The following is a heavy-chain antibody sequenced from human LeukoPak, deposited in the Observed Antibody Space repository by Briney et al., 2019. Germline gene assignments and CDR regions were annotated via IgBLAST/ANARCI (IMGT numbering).Heavy chain of an antibody. CDR1: GYTFTGYY. D-gene: IGHD6-6*01. CDR2: INPNSGGT. CDR3: ARIYRPLQLVSGGMDV. J-gene: IGHJ6*02. Sequence: GASVKVSCKASGYTFTGYYMHWVRQAPGQGLEWMGWINPNSGGTNYAQKFQGRVTMTRDTSISTAYMELSRLRSDDTAVYYCARIYRPLQLVSGGMDVWGQGTTVAVSS. V-gene: IGHV1-2*02.